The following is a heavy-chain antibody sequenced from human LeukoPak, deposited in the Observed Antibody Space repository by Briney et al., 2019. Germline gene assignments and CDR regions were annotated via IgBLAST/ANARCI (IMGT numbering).Heavy chain of an antibody. J-gene: IGHJ4*02. CDR2: ISGNGDIT. D-gene: IGHD4-17*01. V-gene: IGHV3-23*01. CDR3: ARDRSTVTTWIDY. CDR1: GFTFSNHG. Sequence: GGTLRLSCAASGFTFSNHGMNWVRQAPGKGLEWVSGISGNGDITYYADSVKGRFTISRDNAKNSLFLQMNSLRAEDTAVYYCARDRSTVTTWIDYWGQGTLVTVSS.